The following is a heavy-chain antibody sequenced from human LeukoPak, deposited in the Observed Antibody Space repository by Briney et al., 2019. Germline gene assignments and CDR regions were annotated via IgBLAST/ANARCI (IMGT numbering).Heavy chain of an antibody. CDR1: GFTFSSYE. CDR3: ARDLRIAARPDCFDY. J-gene: IGHJ4*02. CDR2: ISSSGSTI. D-gene: IGHD6-6*01. V-gene: IGHV3-48*03. Sequence: GGSLRLSCAASGFTFSSYEMNWVRQAPGKGLEWVSSISSSGSTIYYADSVKGRFTISRDNAKNSLYLQMNSLRAEDAAVYYCARDLRIAARPDCFDYWGQGTLVTVSS.